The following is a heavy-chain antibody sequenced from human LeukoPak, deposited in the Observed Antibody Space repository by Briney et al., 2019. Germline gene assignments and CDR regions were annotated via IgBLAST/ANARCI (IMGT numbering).Heavy chain of an antibody. D-gene: IGHD2-2*01. CDR1: GYSFTSYW. Sequence: GESLKISCKGSGYSFTSYWIGWVRQMPGKGPEWMGIIYPGDSDTRYSPSFQGQVTISADKSISTAYLQWSSLKASDTAMYYCARLREKDIVVVPAAAGWFDPWGQGTLVTVSS. J-gene: IGHJ5*02. CDR2: IYPGDSDT. V-gene: IGHV5-51*01. CDR3: ARLREKDIVVVPAAAGWFDP.